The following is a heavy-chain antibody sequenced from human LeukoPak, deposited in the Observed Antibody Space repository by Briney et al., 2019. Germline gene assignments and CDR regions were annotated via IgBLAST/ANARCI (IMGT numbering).Heavy chain of an antibody. V-gene: IGHV1-18*01. CDR1: GYTFTSYG. Sequence: ASVKVSCKASGYTFTSYGISWVRQAPGQGLEWMGWISAYNGNTNYAQKLQGRVTMTTDTSTSTAYMELRSLRSDDTAVYYCARVVVVPAAIHAEYFQHWGQGTLVTVSS. CDR2: ISAYNGNT. CDR3: ARVVVVPAAIHAEYFQH. D-gene: IGHD2-2*01. J-gene: IGHJ1*01.